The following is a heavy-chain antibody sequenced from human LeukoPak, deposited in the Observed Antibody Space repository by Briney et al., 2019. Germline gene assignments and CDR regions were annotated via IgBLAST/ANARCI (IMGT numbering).Heavy chain of an antibody. CDR3: ASSYYDFWSGYGPRGFDY. D-gene: IGHD3-3*01. CDR1: GGSISSYY. J-gene: IGHJ4*02. V-gene: IGHV4-4*07. CDR2: IYTSGST. Sequence: SETLSLTCTVSGGSISSYYWSWIRQPAGKGLEWIGRIYTSGSTNYNPSLKSRVTMSVDTSKNQFSLKLSSVTAADTAVYYCASSYYDFWSGYGPRGFDYWGQGTLVTVSS.